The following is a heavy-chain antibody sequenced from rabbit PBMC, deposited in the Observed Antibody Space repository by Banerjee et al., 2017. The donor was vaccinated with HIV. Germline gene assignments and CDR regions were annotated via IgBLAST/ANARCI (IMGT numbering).Heavy chain of an antibody. Sequence: QEQLEESGGDLVQPEGSLTLTCTASGFSISSSYWMCWVRQAPGKGLEWIACIYTGSGNTYYASWAKGRFTISKTSSTAVALQVTSLTAADTATYFCARGAGSSTYPDYFDLWGPGTLVTVS. CDR3: ARGAGSSTYPDYFDL. CDR1: GFSISSSYW. V-gene: IGHV1S45*01. J-gene: IGHJ4*01. CDR2: IYTGSGNT. D-gene: IGHD4-2*01.